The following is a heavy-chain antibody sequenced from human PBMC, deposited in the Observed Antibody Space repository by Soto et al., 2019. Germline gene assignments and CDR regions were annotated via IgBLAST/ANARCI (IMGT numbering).Heavy chain of an antibody. CDR2: ISWNSGSI. J-gene: IGHJ4*02. Sequence: GGSLRLSCAASGFTFDDYAMHWVRQAPGKGLEWVSGISWNSGSIGYADSVKGRFTISRDNAKNSLYLQMNSLRAEDTALYYCAKDNRFYPNVEGYYFDYWGQGTLVTVSS. CDR1: GFTFDDYA. D-gene: IGHD1-1*01. V-gene: IGHV3-9*01. CDR3: AKDNRFYPNVEGYYFDY.